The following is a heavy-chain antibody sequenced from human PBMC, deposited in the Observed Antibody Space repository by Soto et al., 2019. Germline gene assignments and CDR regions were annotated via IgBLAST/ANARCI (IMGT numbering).Heavy chain of an antibody. Sequence: PGGSLRLSCAASGLTFSSFWMTWVRQAPGKGLEWVANIKQDGTEKYYVDSVKGRFTISRDNAKNSLYLQMNSLRADYTALYYCSRDRLTSAWHDAFDIWGQGTMVTVSS. CDR3: SRDRLTSAWHDAFDI. J-gene: IGHJ3*02. V-gene: IGHV3-7*05. CDR1: GLTFSSFW. D-gene: IGHD6-19*01. CDR2: IKQDGTEK.